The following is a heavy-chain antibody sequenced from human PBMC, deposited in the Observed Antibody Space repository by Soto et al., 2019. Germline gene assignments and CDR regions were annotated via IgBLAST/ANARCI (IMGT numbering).Heavy chain of an antibody. V-gene: IGHV3-49*04. J-gene: IGHJ4*02. CDR3: TGSHYYGGPFDF. Sequence: GGSLRLSCAASGFTFSSCAMGWVRQAPGKGLEYIAFIRSKAYGGTIEYAASVKGRSTISRDDSKSIAYLQMNSLKTEDTAVYYCTGSHYYGGPFDFWGQGTLVTVSS. CDR2: IRSKAYGGTI. CDR1: GFTFSSCA. D-gene: IGHD4-17*01.